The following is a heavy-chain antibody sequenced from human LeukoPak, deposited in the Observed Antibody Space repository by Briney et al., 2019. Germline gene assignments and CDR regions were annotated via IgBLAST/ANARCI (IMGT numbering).Heavy chain of an antibody. J-gene: IGHJ4*02. Sequence: GGSLRLSCAASGFTFSTYNMNWVRQAPGKGLEWVSSITSSSSYTFYADSVKGRFTISRDNAKNSLYLQMNSLRAEDTAVYYCARDKGIRYWGQGTLVTVSS. CDR3: ARDKGIRY. CDR1: GFTFSTYN. V-gene: IGHV3-21*01. CDR2: ITSSSSYT.